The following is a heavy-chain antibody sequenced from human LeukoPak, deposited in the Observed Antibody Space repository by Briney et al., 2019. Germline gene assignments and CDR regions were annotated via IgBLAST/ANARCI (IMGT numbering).Heavy chain of an antibody. V-gene: IGHV4-39*01. J-gene: IGHJ4*02. CDR3: ARHGGRGKFDY. Sequence: SETLSLTCTVSGGSISSSSYYWGWIRQPPGKGLEWIGSIYYSGSTYYNPSLKSRVTISVDTSKNQFSLKLSSVTAADTAVYYCARHGGRGKFDYWGQGTLVTVSS. D-gene: IGHD1-26*01. CDR1: GGSISSSSYY. CDR2: IYYSGST.